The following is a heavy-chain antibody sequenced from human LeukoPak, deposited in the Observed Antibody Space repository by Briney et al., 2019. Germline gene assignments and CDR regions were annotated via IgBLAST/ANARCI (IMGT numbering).Heavy chain of an antibody. CDR3: ARGSMHVYHLYTDY. CDR1: GFTYTNYW. V-gene: IGHV3-7*01. Sequence: GGSLRLSCAASGFTYTNYWVSWFRQAPGQGLEWVASIKQNGSERYYVDSVKGRFTISRDNAKNSLFLQLSSLRVEDTAVYYCARGSMHVYHLYTDYWGQGTLVTVSS. J-gene: IGHJ4*02. D-gene: IGHD3-16*01. CDR2: IKQNGSER.